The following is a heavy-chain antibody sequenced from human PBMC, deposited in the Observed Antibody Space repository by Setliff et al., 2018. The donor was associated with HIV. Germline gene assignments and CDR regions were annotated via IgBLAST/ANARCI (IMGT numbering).Heavy chain of an antibody. D-gene: IGHD3-22*01. CDR3: ASRAYDSRGYLRSRVSGAAFDI. V-gene: IGHV1-24*01. CDR2: FDPQYDKT. CDR1: GSTLPQLS. J-gene: IGHJ3*02. Sequence: ASVKVSCQVSGSTLPQLSIHWVRQAPGKGLEWMGGFDPQYDKTFYAQKFQGRVTISEETSTDTAYMALSSLRSEDKAVYYCASRAYDSRGYLRSRVSGAAFDIWGQGTMVTVSS.